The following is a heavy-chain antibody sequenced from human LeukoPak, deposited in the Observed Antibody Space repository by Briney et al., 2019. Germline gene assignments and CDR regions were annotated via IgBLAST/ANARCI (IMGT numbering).Heavy chain of an antibody. D-gene: IGHD3-3*01. CDR1: GGSISSYY. Sequence: SETLSLTCTVSGGSISSYYWSWIRQPPGKGLEWIGYIYYSGSTNYNPSLKSRVTMSVDTSKNQFSLKLSSVTAADTAVYYCARGGGGPDYDFWSGYYSAYYFDYWGQGTLVTVSS. CDR3: ARGGGGPDYDFWSGYYSAYYFDY. J-gene: IGHJ4*02. CDR2: IYYSGST. V-gene: IGHV4-59*12.